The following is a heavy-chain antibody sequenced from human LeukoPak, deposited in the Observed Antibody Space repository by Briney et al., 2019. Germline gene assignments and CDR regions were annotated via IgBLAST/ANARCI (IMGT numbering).Heavy chain of an antibody. J-gene: IGHJ4*02. CDR2: TRNKANSYTT. CDR1: GFTFSDHY. V-gene: IGHV3-72*01. Sequence: PGGSLRLSCAASGFTFSDHYMDWVRQAPGKGLEWVGRTRNKANSYTTEYAASVKGRFTISRDDSKNSLYLQMNSLKTEDTAVYYCARVHFRGYSGYDFGPLDYWGQGTLVTVSS. CDR3: ARVHFRGYSGYDFGPLDY. D-gene: IGHD5-12*01.